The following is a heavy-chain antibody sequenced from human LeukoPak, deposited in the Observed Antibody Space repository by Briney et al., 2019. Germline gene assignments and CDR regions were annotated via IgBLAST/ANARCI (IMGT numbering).Heavy chain of an antibody. CDR1: GGTFSSYT. J-gene: IGHJ4*02. V-gene: IGHV1-69*02. D-gene: IGHD4-17*01. CDR3: ARARNPYGDFDY. CDR2: IIPILGIA. Sequence: SVKVSCKASGGTFSSYTISWVRQAPGQGLEWMGRIIPILGIANYAQKFQGRVTITADKSTSTAYMEVSSLRSEDTAVYYCARARNPYGDFDYWGQGTLVTVSS.